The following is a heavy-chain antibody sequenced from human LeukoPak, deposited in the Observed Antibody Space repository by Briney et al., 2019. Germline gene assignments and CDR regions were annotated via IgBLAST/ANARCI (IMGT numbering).Heavy chain of an antibody. CDR3: ATRGY. V-gene: IGHV4-59*08. D-gene: IGHD3-10*01. J-gene: IGHJ4*02. Sequence: KPSETLSLICTVSGGSISSDYWQWIRQPPGKGLERVGYIYNSEFTHYNSSLKSRVSISIDTSKNQFSLKLTSVTAADTAVYYCATRGYWGQGTLVAVSS. CDR1: GGSISSDY. CDR2: IYNSEFT.